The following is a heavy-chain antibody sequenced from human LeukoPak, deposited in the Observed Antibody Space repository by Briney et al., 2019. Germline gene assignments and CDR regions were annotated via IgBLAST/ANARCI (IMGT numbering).Heavy chain of an antibody. CDR2: ISYDGSNK. D-gene: IGHD1-26*01. Sequence: GGSLRLSCAASGFTFSSYAMHWVRQAPGKGLEWVAVISYDGSNKYYADSVKGRFTISRDNSKNSLYLQLNSLRAEDTAVYYCARSLVVGATYPYHWGQGTLVTVSS. J-gene: IGHJ5*02. CDR1: GFTFSSYA. V-gene: IGHV3-30*04. CDR3: ARSLVVGATYPYH.